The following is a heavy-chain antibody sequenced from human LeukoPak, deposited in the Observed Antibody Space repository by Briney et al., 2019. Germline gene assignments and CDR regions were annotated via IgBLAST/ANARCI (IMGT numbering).Heavy chain of an antibody. CDR2: IKRKTDGGTT. CDR1: GLIFSNAW. CDR3: TTGGGCSGGTCYSIAY. J-gene: IGHJ4*02. V-gene: IGHV3-15*01. Sequence: GGSLRLSCEASGLIFSNAWMTWVRQAPGKGLEWVGRIKRKTDGGTTDYAAPVKDRFTISRDDSKNTLYLQMNSLKTEDTGLYYCTTGGGCSGGTCYSIAYWGQGTLVTVSS. D-gene: IGHD2-15*01.